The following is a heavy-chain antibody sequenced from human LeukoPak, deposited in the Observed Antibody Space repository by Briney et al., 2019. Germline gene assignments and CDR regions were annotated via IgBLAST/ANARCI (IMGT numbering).Heavy chain of an antibody. V-gene: IGHV3-49*04. CDR1: GFTFGDYA. Sequence: PGRSLRLSCTTSGFTFGDYAMSWVRQAPGKGLEWVGFIRGKAYGGTTEYAASVKGRFTISRDDSKSIAYLQMNSLKTEDTAVYYCTIDSGYDSGYWGQGTLVTVSS. CDR3: TIDSGYDSGY. J-gene: IGHJ4*02. D-gene: IGHD5-12*01. CDR2: IRGKAYGGTT.